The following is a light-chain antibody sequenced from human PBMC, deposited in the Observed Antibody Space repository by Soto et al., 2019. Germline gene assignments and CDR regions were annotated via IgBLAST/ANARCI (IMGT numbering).Light chain of an antibody. CDR3: SSYTSSSTVV. V-gene: IGLV2-14*01. J-gene: IGLJ2*01. CDR1: SCDVGAYNF. CDR2: DVS. Sequence: QSALTQPASVSGSPGQSITISCTGTSCDVGAYNFVSWYQQHPGKAPKLMIYDVSNWPPGVSNRFSGSKSGNTASLTSSGLQAEDEGDYYCSSYTSSSTVVFCGGTKVTVL.